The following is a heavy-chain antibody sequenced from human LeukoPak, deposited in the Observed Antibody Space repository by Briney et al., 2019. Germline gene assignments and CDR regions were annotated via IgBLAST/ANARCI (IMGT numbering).Heavy chain of an antibody. Sequence: GGSLRLSCAASGFTFSSYAMHWVRQAPGKGLDWVAVISYDGSNKYYADSVKGRFTISRDNSKNTLYLQMNSLRAEDTAVYYCARVRLPTAFDYWGQGTLVTVSS. V-gene: IGHV3-30-3*01. CDR1: GFTFSSYA. D-gene: IGHD1-1*01. CDR2: ISYDGSNK. J-gene: IGHJ4*02. CDR3: ARVRLPTAFDY.